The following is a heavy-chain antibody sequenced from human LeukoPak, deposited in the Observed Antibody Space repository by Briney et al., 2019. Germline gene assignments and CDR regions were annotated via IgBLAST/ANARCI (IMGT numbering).Heavy chain of an antibody. V-gene: IGHV6-1*01. CDR1: GDSVSSNSAA. J-gene: IGHJ6*02. CDR3: TRIEAGRGDRYQYGMHV. D-gene: IGHD6-19*01. Sequence: SQTLSLTCAISGDSVSSNSAAWHWIRQSPSRGLEWLGRTYYRSKWYNDYALSVKNRITINQDTSKNQFSLQLNSVTSEDTAVYFCTRIEAGRGDRYQYGMHVWGQGTTVTVSS. CDR2: TYYRSKWYN.